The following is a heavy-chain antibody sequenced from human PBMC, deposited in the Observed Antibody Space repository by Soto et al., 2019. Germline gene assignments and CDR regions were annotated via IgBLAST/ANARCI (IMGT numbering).Heavy chain of an antibody. CDR2: ISSNGGST. V-gene: IGHV3-64*01. CDR1: GFTFSSYP. CDR3: ARDLYTDRIAVAVC. D-gene: IGHD6-19*01. Sequence: EVQLVESGGGLVQPGGSLRLSCAASGFTFSSYPMHWVRQAPGKGLEYVSAISSNGGSTYYANSVKGRFTISRDTSKNSLYLQMGSLRAEDMAVYYCARDLYTDRIAVAVCWGQGTLVTVSS. J-gene: IGHJ1*01.